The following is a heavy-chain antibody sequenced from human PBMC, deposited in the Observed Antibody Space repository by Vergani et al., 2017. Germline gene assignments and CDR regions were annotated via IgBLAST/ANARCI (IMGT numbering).Heavy chain of an antibody. CDR3: ARDVTTVTTSYFGDWFDP. CDR1: GGSISSSNW. D-gene: IGHD4-17*01. J-gene: IGHJ5*02. Sequence: QVQLQESGPGLVKPSGTLSLTCAVSGGSISSSNWWSWVRQPPGKGLEWNGEIYHSGSTNYNPSLKSRVTISVDTSKNQFSLKLSSVTAADTAVYYCARDVTTVTTSYFGDWFDPWGQGTLVTVSS. CDR2: IYHSGST. V-gene: IGHV4-4*02.